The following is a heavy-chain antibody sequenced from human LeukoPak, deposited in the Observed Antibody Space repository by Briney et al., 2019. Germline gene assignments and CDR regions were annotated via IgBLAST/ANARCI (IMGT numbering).Heavy chain of an antibody. J-gene: IGHJ4*02. D-gene: IGHD2-21*01. CDR2: ISDSGNT. Sequence: PGGSLRLSWAASGFTLSSYAMSWVRQAPGKGRGWVSAISDSGNTYHADSVKGRFTISRDSSKNTLFLQMNRRRPEDAAVYYCAKAPVNTCRGAYCYPFDYWGQGTLVTVSS. V-gene: IGHV3-23*01. CDR3: AKAPVNTCRGAYCYPFDY. CDR1: GFTLSSYA.